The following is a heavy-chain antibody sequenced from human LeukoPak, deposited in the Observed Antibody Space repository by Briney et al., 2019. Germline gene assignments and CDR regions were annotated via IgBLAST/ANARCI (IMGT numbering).Heavy chain of an antibody. CDR3: AKDFDSYYDSTGCGAAFSY. CDR2: ISCSSGNT. D-gene: IGHD3-22*01. CDR1: GFTFSSYA. Sequence: PGGSLRLSCAASGFTFSSYAMSWVRQAPGKGLEWVSAISCSSGNTYYADSVKGRFTISRDNSKNTLYLQMNNLRAEDTALYYCAKDFDSYYDSTGCGAAFSYWGQGTLVTVSS. V-gene: IGHV3-23*01. J-gene: IGHJ4*02.